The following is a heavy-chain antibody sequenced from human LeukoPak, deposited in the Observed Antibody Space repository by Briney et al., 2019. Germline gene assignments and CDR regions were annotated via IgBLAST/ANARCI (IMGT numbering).Heavy chain of an antibody. D-gene: IGHD6-13*01. J-gene: IGHJ6*03. Sequence: PGGSLRLSCAASGFTFSSCSMHWVRQATGKGLVWVSRINSDGSSISYADSVKGRFTISRDNAKNTLYLQMNSLRAEDTAVYYCARESIAAAEPNYYYYMDVWGKGTTVTVSS. V-gene: IGHV3-74*01. CDR2: INSDGSSI. CDR1: GFTFSSCS. CDR3: ARESIAAAEPNYYYYMDV.